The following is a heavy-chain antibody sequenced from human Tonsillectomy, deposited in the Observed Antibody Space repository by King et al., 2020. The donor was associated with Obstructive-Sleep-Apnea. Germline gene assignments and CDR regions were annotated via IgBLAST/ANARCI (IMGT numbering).Heavy chain of an antibody. CDR3: ANRRSGGPAGGDY. Sequence: QITLKESGPTLVKPTQTLTLTCTFSGFSLSTSGVGVGWIRQAPGKALEWLALIYWDDDERYSPSLKSRLTITKDTSENQVVLTMTTMGPVDTATYYCANRRSGGPAGGDYGGHGTLGNVSA. CDR1: GFSLSTSGVG. D-gene: IGHD5-12*01. J-gene: IGHJ4*01. CDR2: IYWDDDE. V-gene: IGHV2-5*02.